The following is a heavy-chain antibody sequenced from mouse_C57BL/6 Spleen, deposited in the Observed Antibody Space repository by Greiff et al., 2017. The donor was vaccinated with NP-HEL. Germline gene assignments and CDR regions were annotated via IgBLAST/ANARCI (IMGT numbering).Heavy chain of an antibody. D-gene: IGHD4-1*01. CDR2: IRNKANGYTT. CDR3: ARWSTGKVWYFDV. CDR1: GFTFTDYY. Sequence: EVMLVESGGGLVQPGGSLSLSCAASGFTFTDYYMSWVRQPPGKALEWLGFIRNKANGYTTEYSASVKGRFTISRDNSQSILYLQMNALRAEDSATYYCARWSTGKVWYFDVWGTGTTVTVSS. V-gene: IGHV7-3*01. J-gene: IGHJ1*03.